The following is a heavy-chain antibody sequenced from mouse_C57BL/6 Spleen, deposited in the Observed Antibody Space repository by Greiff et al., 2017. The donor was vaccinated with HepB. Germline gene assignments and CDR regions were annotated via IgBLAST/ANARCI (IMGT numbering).Heavy chain of an antibody. J-gene: IGHJ2*01. V-gene: IGHV5-9*01. CDR3: ARTEYFDY. Sequence: VQLKESGGGLVKPGGSLKLSCAASGFTFSSYTMSWVRQTPEKRLEWVATISGGGGNTYYPDSVKGRFTISRDNAKNTLYLQMSSLRSEDTALYYCARTEYFDYWGQGTTLTVSS. CDR1: GFTFSSYT. CDR2: ISGGGGNT.